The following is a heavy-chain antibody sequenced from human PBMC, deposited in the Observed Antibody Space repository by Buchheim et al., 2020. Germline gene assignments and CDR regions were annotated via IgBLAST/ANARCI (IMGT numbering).Heavy chain of an antibody. D-gene: IGHD5-12*01. CDR2: ISYDGSNK. Sequence: QVQLVESGGGVVQPGRSLRLSCAASGFTFSSYGMHWVRQAPGKGLEWVAVISYDGSNKYYADSVKGRFTISRDNSKNTLYLQMNSLRAEDTAVYYCAKDPAAVATLRWHYYYYGMDVWGQGTT. CDR3: AKDPAAVATLRWHYYYYGMDV. V-gene: IGHV3-30*18. CDR1: GFTFSSYG. J-gene: IGHJ6*02.